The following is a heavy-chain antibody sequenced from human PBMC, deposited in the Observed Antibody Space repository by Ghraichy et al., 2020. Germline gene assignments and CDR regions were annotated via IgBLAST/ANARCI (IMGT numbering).Heavy chain of an antibody. CDR2: MSSSGVS. D-gene: IGHD6-13*01. V-gene: IGHV4-61*01. J-gene: IGHJ5*02. Sequence: SETLSLTCILSGDSISSGPYFWTWIRQSPGKGLEWIGYMSSSGVSYYNPSLESRVTIVVETSNNQFSLNLHSVTAADTVVYYCARDRIIAAAGGLDLWGQGTLVSVSS. CDR3: ARDRIIAAAGGLDL. CDR1: GDSISSGPYF.